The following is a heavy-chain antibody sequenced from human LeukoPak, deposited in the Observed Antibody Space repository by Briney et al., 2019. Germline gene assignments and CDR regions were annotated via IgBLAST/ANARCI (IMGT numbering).Heavy chain of an antibody. Sequence: GGSLRLSCAASGFTVSSYSMNWVRQAPGKGLEWVSSISSSSSYIYYADSVKGRFTISRDNSKNTLYLQMNSLRAEDTAVYYCARDNRAVAGRSYFDYWGQGTLVTVSS. CDR3: ARDNRAVAGRSYFDY. CDR1: GFTVSSYS. CDR2: ISSSSSYI. J-gene: IGHJ4*02. D-gene: IGHD6-19*01. V-gene: IGHV3-21*01.